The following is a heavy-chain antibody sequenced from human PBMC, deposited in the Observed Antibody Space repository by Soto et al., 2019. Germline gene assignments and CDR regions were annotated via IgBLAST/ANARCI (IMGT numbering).Heavy chain of an antibody. D-gene: IGHD1-26*01. Sequence: ASVKVSCTVSGYTLTELSMHWVRQAPGKGLEWMGGFDPEDGETIYAQKFQGRVTMTEDTSTDTAYMELSSLRSEDTAVYYCATGFSGSYYPRSFDYWGQGTLVTVSS. V-gene: IGHV1-24*01. J-gene: IGHJ4*02. CDR3: ATGFSGSYYPRSFDY. CDR1: GYTLTELS. CDR2: FDPEDGET.